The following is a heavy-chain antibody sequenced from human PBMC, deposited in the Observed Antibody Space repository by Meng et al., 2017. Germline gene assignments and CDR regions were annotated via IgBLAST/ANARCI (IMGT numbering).Heavy chain of an antibody. V-gene: IGHV4-38-2*02. J-gene: IGHJ4*02. CDR1: GYSISSGYY. Sequence: GSLRLSCAVSGYSISSGYYWGWIRQPPGKGLEWIGSIYHSGSTYYNPSLKSRVTISVDTSKNQFSLKLSSVTAADTAVYYCARDLEGSYAPGDYWGQGTLVTVSS. CDR2: IYHSGST. D-gene: IGHD1-26*01. CDR3: ARDLEGSYAPGDY.